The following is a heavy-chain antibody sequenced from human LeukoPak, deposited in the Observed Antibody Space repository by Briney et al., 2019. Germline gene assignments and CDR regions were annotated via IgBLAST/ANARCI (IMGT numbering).Heavy chain of an antibody. V-gene: IGHV3-7*03. D-gene: IGHD3-10*01. CDR3: AKSIAANYGSGSYYLNPFDS. Sequence: GGSLRLSCAASGFTFSSYWMSWVRQAPGKGLEWVANIKQDGSEKYYVDSVKGRFTISRDNAKNSLYLQMNSLRAEDTAVYYCAKSIAANYGSGSYYLNPFDSWGQGTLVTVSS. CDR1: GFTFSSYW. CDR2: IKQDGSEK. J-gene: IGHJ4*02.